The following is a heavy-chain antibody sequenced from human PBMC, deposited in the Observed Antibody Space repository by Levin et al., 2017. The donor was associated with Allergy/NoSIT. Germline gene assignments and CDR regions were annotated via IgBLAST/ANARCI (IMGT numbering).Heavy chain of an antibody. V-gene: IGHV3-48*01. CDR2: ISPSGSTT. Sequence: GGSLRLSCAVSGFIFRTYSMHWVRQAPGKGLEWVSYISPSGSTTYYLDSVKGRFSISRDNGKNSLYLQMNSLRAEDTAVYSCAREPASDDFGMDVWGQGTAVTVSS. CDR3: AREPASDDFGMDV. CDR1: GFIFRTYS. J-gene: IGHJ6*02.